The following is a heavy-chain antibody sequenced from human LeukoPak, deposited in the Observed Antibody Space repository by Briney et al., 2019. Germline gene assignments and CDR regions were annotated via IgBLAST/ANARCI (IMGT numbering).Heavy chain of an antibody. CDR3: AATREWFDP. D-gene: IGHD3-10*01. CDR2: IYASGNT. V-gene: IGHV4-61*02. J-gene: IGHJ5*02. Sequence: SETLSLTCTVSGASINSGSYYWTWIRQPAGKGLEWIGRIYASGNTDYSPSLKSRLTISLDTSKNQFSLRLSSVTAADTAVYYCAATREWFDPWGQGTLVTVSS. CDR1: GASINSGSYY.